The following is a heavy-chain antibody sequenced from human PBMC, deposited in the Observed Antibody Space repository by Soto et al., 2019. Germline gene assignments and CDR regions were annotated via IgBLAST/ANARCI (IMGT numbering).Heavy chain of an antibody. J-gene: IGHJ6*03. V-gene: IGHV1-18*01. CDR1: GYTFTSYG. CDR2: ISAYNGNT. CDR3: ARDYGDFNYYYSLDV. D-gene: IGHD4-17*01. Sequence: QVQLVQSGAEVKKPGASVKVSCKASGYTFTSYGISWVRQAPGQGLEWMGWISAYNGNTNYAQKLQGRVPMTTDKATSNAYMEMRRLRSDDTAVYYCARDYGDFNYYYSLDVWGKGTTVTVSS.